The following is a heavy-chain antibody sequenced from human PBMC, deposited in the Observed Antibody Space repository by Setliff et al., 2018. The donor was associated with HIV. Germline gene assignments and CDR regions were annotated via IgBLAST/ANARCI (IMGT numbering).Heavy chain of an antibody. CDR3: ARDPHYFGTSGYYSYFYFDY. Sequence: SETLSLTCTVSGGSISSGSYYWNWIRQPAGKGLEWIGRIYTSGSTKYNPSLKSRVTISIDTSKSQFSLKLTSVTAADTAVYFCARDPHYFGTSGYYSYFYFDYWGHGTLVTVSS. D-gene: IGHD3-22*01. CDR1: GGSISSGSYY. V-gene: IGHV4-61*02. CDR2: IYTSGST. J-gene: IGHJ4*01.